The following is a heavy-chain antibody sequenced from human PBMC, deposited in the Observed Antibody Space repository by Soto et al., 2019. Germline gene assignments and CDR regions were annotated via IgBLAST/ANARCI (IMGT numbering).Heavy chain of an antibody. J-gene: IGHJ4*02. CDR2: VYYSGST. CDR3: VRLEGLATISYYFDF. CDR1: GGSVSSSSYY. D-gene: IGHD3-9*01. V-gene: IGHV4-39*01. Sequence: SGTLSLTCTVSGGSVSSSSYYWGWVRQPPGKGLEWIGSVYYSGSTYYNPSLESRVTISVDKSKNQFSLKLMSLSAADTAVYYCVRLEGLATISYYFDFWGQGALVTVSS.